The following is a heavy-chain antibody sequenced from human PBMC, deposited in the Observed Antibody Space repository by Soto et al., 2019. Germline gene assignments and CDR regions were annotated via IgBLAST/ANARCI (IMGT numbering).Heavy chain of an antibody. CDR3: TTVLLWFGASDIDY. Sequence: GGSLRLSCAASGFTFSSYWMSWVRQAPGKGLEWVANIKQDGSEKYYVDSVKGRFTISRDNAKNSLYLQMNSLRAEDTAVYYCTTVLLWFGASDIDYWGQGTLVTVSS. CDR2: IKQDGSEK. J-gene: IGHJ4*02. D-gene: IGHD3-10*01. V-gene: IGHV3-7*01. CDR1: GFTFSSYW.